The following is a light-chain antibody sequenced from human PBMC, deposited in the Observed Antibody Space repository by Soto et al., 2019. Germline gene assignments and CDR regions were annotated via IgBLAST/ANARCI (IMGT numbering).Light chain of an antibody. CDR3: QQYNSYSQFT. Sequence: DIQMTQSPSPLSASVGDRVTITCRSSQSIKNWLAWYQQKPGEAPKLLIYKASTLESGVPSRFSGSGSGTEFTLTISCLQPEDVATYHCQQYNSYSQFTLGPGTKVDI. J-gene: IGKJ3*01. CDR1: QSIKNW. V-gene: IGKV1-5*03. CDR2: KAS.